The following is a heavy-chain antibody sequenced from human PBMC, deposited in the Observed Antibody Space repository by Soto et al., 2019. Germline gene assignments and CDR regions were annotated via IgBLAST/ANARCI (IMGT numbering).Heavy chain of an antibody. CDR2: ISSGSTNI. CDR3: ARDRNAAGSDY. CDR1: GFTFSDFY. J-gene: IGHJ4*02. D-gene: IGHD1-1*01. Sequence: QVQLVESGGGLVKPGVSLIRSCAASGFTFSDFYMSWIRQAPGKGLEWISYISSGSTNIFYADSVKGRFTVSRDNAKNSVYLQMDSLRAEDTAVYYCARDRNAAGSDYWGQGTMDTVS. V-gene: IGHV3-11*01.